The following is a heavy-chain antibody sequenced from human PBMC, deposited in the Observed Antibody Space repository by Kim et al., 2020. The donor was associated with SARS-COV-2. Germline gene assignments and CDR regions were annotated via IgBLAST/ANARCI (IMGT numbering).Heavy chain of an antibody. D-gene: IGHD2-2*01. CDR1: GFTFSSYG. CDR3: AREYQLPNYYYYYYMDV. Sequence: GGSLRLSFAASGFTFSSYGMHWVRQAPGKGLEWVAVIWYDGSNKYYADSVKGRFTISRDNSKNTLYLQMNSLRAEDTAVYYCAREYQLPNYYYYYYMDVWGKGTTVTVSS. CDR2: IWYDGSNK. J-gene: IGHJ6*03. V-gene: IGHV3-33*01.